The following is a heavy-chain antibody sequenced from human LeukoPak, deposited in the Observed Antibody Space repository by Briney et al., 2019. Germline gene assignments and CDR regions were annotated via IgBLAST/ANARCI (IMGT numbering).Heavy chain of an antibody. J-gene: IGHJ4*02. CDR1: GGTFSSYA. CDR2: IIPIFGTA. D-gene: IGHD1-26*01. V-gene: IGHV1-69*13. Sequence: ASVKVSCKASGGTFSSYAISWLRQAPGQGLEWMGGIIPIFGTANYAQKFQGRVTITADESTSTAYMELSSLRSEDTAVYYCARVRIARSSAYFDYWGQGTLVTVSS. CDR3: ARVRIARSSAYFDY.